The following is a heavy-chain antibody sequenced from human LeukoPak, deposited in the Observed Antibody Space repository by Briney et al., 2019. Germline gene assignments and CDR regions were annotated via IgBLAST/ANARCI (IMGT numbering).Heavy chain of an antibody. CDR1: GGSISSYY. Sequence: SETLSLTCTVSGGSISSYYWSWIRQPPGKGLEWLGYIYDSGSTNYNPSLKSRVTISVDTSKNRFSLKLSSVTAADTAVYYCARGGSGYDSFYYYGMDVWGQGTTVTASS. CDR3: ARGGSGYDSFYYYGMDV. D-gene: IGHD5-12*01. V-gene: IGHV4-59*01. CDR2: IYDSGST. J-gene: IGHJ6*02.